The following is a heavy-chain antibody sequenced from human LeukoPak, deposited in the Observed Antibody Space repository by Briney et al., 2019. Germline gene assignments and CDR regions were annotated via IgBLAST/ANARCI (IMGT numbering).Heavy chain of an antibody. CDR1: GYTFTSYG. D-gene: IGHD6-19*01. CDR2: ISAYNGNT. Sequence: GASVKVSCKASGYTFTSYGISWVRQAPGQGLEWMGWISAYNGNTNYAQKLQGRVTMTTDTSTSTAYMELRSLRSDDTAVYYCARDSVASRLKSYYYGMDVWGQGTTVTVSS. V-gene: IGHV1-18*01. J-gene: IGHJ6*02. CDR3: ARDSVASRLKSYYYGMDV.